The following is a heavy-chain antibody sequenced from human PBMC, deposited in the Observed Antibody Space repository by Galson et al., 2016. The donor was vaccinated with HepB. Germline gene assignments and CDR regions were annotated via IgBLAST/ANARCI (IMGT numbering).Heavy chain of an antibody. D-gene: IGHD1-20*01. CDR1: GFTFSSYA. CDR2: ISGSGGDT. Sequence: SLRLSCAASGFTFSSYAMSWVRQAPGKGLEWVSSISGSGGDTYIADSVAGRFTISRDNSKNTVDLQMDGLQVDDTAVYFCAKGSGRAGYNCVPITSWGQGTLVPVSS. V-gene: IGHV3-23*01. CDR3: AKGSGRAGYNCVPITS. J-gene: IGHJ5*02.